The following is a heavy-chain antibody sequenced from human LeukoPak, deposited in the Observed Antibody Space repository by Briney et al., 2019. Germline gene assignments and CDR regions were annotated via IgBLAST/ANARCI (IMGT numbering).Heavy chain of an antibody. CDR3: ARALGGSYFDY. CDR1: GGSFGGYY. Sequence: SETLSLTCAVYGGSFGGYYWSWIRQPPGKGLEWIGEINHSGSTNYNPSLKSRVTISVDTSKNQLSLKLSSVTAADTAVYYCARALGGSYFDYWGQGTLVTVSS. J-gene: IGHJ4*02. V-gene: IGHV4-34*01. D-gene: IGHD1-26*01. CDR2: INHSGST.